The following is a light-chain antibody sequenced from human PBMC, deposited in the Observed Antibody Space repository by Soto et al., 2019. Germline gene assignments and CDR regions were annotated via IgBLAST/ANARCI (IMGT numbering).Light chain of an antibody. CDR2: AAY. CDR1: QYINNY. J-gene: IGKJ2*01. CDR3: QQSYSTPPYT. V-gene: IGKV1-39*01. Sequence: DIQMTQSPSSLSTSVGDRVTITCRASQYINNYLNWYQQKPGKAPKLLIFAAYNLPSGVPSRFSGSGSGTEFTLTISSLQPEDLATYYCQQSYSTPPYTFGQWTKLDMK.